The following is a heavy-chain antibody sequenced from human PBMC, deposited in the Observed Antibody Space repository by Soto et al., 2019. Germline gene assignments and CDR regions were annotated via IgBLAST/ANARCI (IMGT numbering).Heavy chain of an antibody. J-gene: IGHJ4*02. V-gene: IGHV3-21*01. CDR3: ARGRDGGGFDY. D-gene: IGHD3-16*01. Sequence: GGSLRLSCAASGFTFSSYSMNWVRQAPGKGLEWVSSISSSSYIYYADSVKGRFTISRDNAKNSLYLQMNSLRAEDTAVYYCARGRDGGGFDYWGQGTLVTVSS. CDR2: ISSSSYI. CDR1: GFTFSSYS.